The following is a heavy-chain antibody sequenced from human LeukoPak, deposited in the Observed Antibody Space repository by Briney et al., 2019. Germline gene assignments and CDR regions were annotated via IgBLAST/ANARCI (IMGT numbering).Heavy chain of an antibody. CDR1: GYTFTGYY. CDR3: ARGVYYDSRKGTDY. CDR2: INPNSGGT. V-gene: IGHV1-2*06. J-gene: IGHJ4*02. D-gene: IGHD3-22*01. Sequence: GASVKVSCKASGYTFTGYYMHWVRQAPGQGLEWMGRINPNSGGTNYAQKFQGRVTMTRDTSISTAYMELSRLRSDATAVYYCARGVYYDSRKGTDYWGQGTLVTVSS.